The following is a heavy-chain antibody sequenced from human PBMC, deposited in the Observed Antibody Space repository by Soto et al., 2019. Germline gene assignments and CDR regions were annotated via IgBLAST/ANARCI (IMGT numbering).Heavy chain of an antibody. CDR2: IYYSGST. Sequence: SETLSLTCTVSGGSITSSSYYWGWIRQPPGKGLEWIGSIYYSGSTYYNPSLKSRVTISVDTSKNQFSLKLSSVTAADTAVYYCATQEVGGTYVYTFDPWGQRTPVTVSS. CDR3: ATQEVGGTYVYTFDP. V-gene: IGHV4-39*01. J-gene: IGHJ5*02. CDR1: GGSITSSSYY. D-gene: IGHD1-26*01.